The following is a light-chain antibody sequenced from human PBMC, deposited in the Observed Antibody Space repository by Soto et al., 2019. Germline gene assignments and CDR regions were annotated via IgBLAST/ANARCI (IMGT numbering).Light chain of an antibody. J-gene: IGKJ1*01. CDR1: QSVSSSY. CDR2: DAS. CDR3: QQYDNSPLT. Sequence: EIMLTQSPGTLSLSPGERATLSFRASQSVSSSYLAWYQQKPGQAPRLLIYDASSRATGIPARFSGSGSGTDFTLTISSLEPEDFTVYYCQQYDNSPLTFGQGTKVDNK. V-gene: IGKV3-20*01.